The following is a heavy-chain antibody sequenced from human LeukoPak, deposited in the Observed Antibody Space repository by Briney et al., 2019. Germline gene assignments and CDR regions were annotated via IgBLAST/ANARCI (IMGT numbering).Heavy chain of an antibody. J-gene: IGHJ4*02. CDR3: ARVRDGSQDY. D-gene: IGHD5-24*01. CDR1: GFTFSSYE. Sequence: PGGSLRLSCAASGFTFSSYEMNWVRQAPGKGLDGVSYISSGGSTIYYADSVKGRFTISRDNAKNSLYLQMNSLSAEDTAVYYCARVRDGSQDYWGQGTLVTVSS. CDR2: ISSGGSTI. V-gene: IGHV3-48*03.